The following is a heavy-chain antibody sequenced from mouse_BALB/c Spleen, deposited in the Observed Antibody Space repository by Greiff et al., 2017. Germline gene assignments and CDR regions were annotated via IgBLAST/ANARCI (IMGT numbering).Heavy chain of an antibody. J-gene: IGHJ4*01. Sequence: EGQLQQSGPELVKPGASVKIPCKASGYTFTDYNMDWVKQSHGKSLEWIGDINPNNGGTIYNQKFKGKATLTVDKSSSTAYMELRSLTSEDTAVYYCARRDYYRYPLAMDYWGQGTSVTVSS. V-gene: IGHV1-18*01. CDR1: GYTFTDYN. D-gene: IGHD2-14*01. CDR2: INPNNGGT. CDR3: ARRDYYRYPLAMDY.